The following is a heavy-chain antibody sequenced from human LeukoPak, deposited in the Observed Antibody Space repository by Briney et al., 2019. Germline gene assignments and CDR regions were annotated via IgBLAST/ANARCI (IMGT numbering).Heavy chain of an antibody. Sequence: PSETLSLTCTVSGGSISSSSYYWGWIRQPPGKGLEWIGSIYYSGSTYYNPSLKSRVTISVDTSKNQFSLKLSSVTAADTAVYYCASPYCSSISCYRPRPYYYGMDVWGQGATVTVSS. J-gene: IGHJ6*02. V-gene: IGHV4-39*01. CDR1: GGSISSSSYY. CDR3: ASPYCSSISCYRPRPYYYGMDV. CDR2: IYYSGST. D-gene: IGHD2-2*01.